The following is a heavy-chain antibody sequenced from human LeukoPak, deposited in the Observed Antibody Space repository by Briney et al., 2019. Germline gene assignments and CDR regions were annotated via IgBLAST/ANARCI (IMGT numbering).Heavy chain of an antibody. V-gene: IGHV6-1*01. D-gene: IGHD6-13*01. CDR2: TYYTSKWSF. CDR1: GDSLFTNGVA. J-gene: IGHJ4*02. CDR3: ARGKYSSFDI. Sequence: SQTLSLTCGLPGDSLFTNGVAGHWTRQPPSGGLEWVGRTYYTSKWSFEYALSVKSPISINTDTSQNQFSLQLSSVTPEDTAVYYCARGKYSSFDIWGQGTLVTVSS.